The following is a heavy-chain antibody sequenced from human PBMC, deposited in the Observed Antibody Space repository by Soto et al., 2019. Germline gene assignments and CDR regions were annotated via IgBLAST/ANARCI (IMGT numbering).Heavy chain of an antibody. CDR1: GYSFTSYW. Sequence: PGEFLKISCKGSGYSFTSYWIGWVRQMPGKGLEWMGIIYPGDSDTRYSPSFQGQVTISADKSISTAYLQWSSLKASDTAMYYCARGAIVVVPAAIMAPNYYYGMDVWGQGTTVTVSS. J-gene: IGHJ6*02. CDR2: IYPGDSDT. D-gene: IGHD2-2*02. V-gene: IGHV5-51*01. CDR3: ARGAIVVVPAAIMAPNYYYGMDV.